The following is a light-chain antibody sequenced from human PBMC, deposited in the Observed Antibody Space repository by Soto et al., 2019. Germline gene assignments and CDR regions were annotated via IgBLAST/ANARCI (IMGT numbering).Light chain of an antibody. V-gene: IGKV3-15*01. CDR2: GAS. CDR3: QQYNNWPQIT. CDR1: QSVSSN. Sequence: IVMTPSPDNLSVSPVERATLSCRASQSVSSNLAWYQQKPCQAPRLLIYGASTRATGIPARFSGSGSGTEFTLTISSLQSEDFAVYYCQQYNNWPQITFGQGRRLEIK. J-gene: IGKJ5*01.